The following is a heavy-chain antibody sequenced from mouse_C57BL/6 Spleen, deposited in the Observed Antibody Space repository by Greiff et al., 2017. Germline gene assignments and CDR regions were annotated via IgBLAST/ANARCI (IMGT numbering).Heavy chain of an antibody. CDR1: GYTFTGYW. CDR2: ILPGSGST. D-gene: IGHD1-1*01. Sequence: QVQLQQSGAELMKPGASVKLSCKATGYTFTGYWIEWVKQRPGPGLEWIGEILPGSGSTNYNEKFKGKATFTADTSSNTAYMQLSSLTTEDSALYYGARDRAYYGSSYYAMDYWGQGTSVTVSS. V-gene: IGHV1-9*01. CDR3: ARDRAYYGSSYYAMDY. J-gene: IGHJ4*01.